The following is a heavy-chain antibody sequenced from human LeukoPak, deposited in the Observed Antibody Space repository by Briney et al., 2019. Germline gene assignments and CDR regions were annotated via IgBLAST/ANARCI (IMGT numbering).Heavy chain of an antibody. CDR3: AKPLIPNGYQGNYYIDV. D-gene: IGHD5-24*01. Sequence: PGGSLRLSCAASGLIFSSYGMHWVRQAPGEGLEWVAYIRHDESKTFYADSVKGRFTISRDNSKNTLYLQMHSLRAEDTALYYCAKPLIPNGYQGNYYIDVWGKGTTVTVSS. J-gene: IGHJ6*03. CDR1: GLIFSSYG. V-gene: IGHV3-30*02. CDR2: IRHDESKT.